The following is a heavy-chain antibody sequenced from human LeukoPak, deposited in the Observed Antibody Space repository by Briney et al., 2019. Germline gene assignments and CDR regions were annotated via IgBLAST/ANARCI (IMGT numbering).Heavy chain of an antibody. V-gene: IGHV4-4*02. Sequence: SETLSLTCAVSGGSISSSNWWSWVRQPPGKGLEWIGEIYHSGSTNYNPSLKSRVTISVDKSKNQFSLKLSSVTAADTAVYYCASIIDYYDSSGPVHYFDYWGQRTLVTVSS. CDR1: GGSISSSNW. D-gene: IGHD3-22*01. J-gene: IGHJ4*02. CDR2: IYHSGST. CDR3: ASIIDYYDSSGPVHYFDY.